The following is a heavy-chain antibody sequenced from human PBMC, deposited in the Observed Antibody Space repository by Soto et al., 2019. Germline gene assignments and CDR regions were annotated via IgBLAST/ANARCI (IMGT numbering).Heavy chain of an antibody. D-gene: IGHD5-12*01. CDR2: TYFRSKWYN. J-gene: IGHJ5*01. CDR3: AKGDNLGPRTGYAFGP. Sequence: PSQTLSLTCAISGDSVASNTASWNWTRQSPSRGLEWLGRTYFRSKWYNDYAVSVKSRIIINPDTSNNQFSLQLNSETPEDTAVYFCAKGDNLGPRTGYAFGPWGQGIMVTVSS. V-gene: IGHV6-1*01. CDR1: GDSVASNTAS.